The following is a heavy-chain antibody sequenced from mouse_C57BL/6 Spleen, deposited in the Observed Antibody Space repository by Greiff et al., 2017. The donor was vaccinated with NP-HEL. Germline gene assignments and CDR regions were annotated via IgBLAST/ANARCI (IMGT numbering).Heavy chain of an antibody. D-gene: IGHD1-1*01. Sequence: VKLMESGPELVKPGASVKISCKASGYAFSSSWMNWVKQRPGKGLEWIGRIYPGDGDTNYNGKFKGKATLTADKSSSTAYMQLSSLTSEDSAVYFCARDYYGSSYGYWGQGTTLTVSS. CDR1: GYAFSSSW. CDR2: IYPGDGDT. V-gene: IGHV1-82*01. J-gene: IGHJ2*01. CDR3: ARDYYGSSYGY.